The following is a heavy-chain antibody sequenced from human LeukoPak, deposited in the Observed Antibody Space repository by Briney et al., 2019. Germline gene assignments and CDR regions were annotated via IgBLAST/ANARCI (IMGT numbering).Heavy chain of an antibody. J-gene: IGHJ4*02. V-gene: IGHV3-53*01. Sequence: GGSLRLSCAASGLTVSRSYMNWVRQAPGKGLEWVSVIYSDGTTYYAESVKGRFTISRDNSKNTLYLQMSSLRVEDTAVYYCARDQNAFDYWGQGTLVTVSS. CDR2: IYSDGTT. CDR3: ARDQNAFDY. CDR1: GLTVSRSY.